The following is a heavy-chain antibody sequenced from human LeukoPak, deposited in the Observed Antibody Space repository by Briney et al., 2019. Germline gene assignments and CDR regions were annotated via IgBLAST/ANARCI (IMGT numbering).Heavy chain of an antibody. D-gene: IGHD1-1*01. Sequence: ASVKVSCKASGYTFTGYYMHWVRQAPGQGLEWMGWINPNSGGTNYAQKFQGRVTMTRDTSISTAYMELSRLRSDDTAVYYCARDRDDDSNFDYWGQGTLVTVSS. CDR3: ARDRDDDSNFDY. V-gene: IGHV1-2*02. J-gene: IGHJ4*02. CDR2: INPNSGGT. CDR1: GYTFTGYY.